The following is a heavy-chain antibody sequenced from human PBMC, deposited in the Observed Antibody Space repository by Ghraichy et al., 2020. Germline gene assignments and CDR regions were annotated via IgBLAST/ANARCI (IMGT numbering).Heavy chain of an antibody. J-gene: IGHJ1*01. D-gene: IGHD1-26*01. V-gene: IGHV3-23*01. CDR3: AKDQVGATTGRAEYFQH. CDR2: ISGSGGST. Sequence: GGSLRLSCAASGFTFSSYAMSWVRQAPGKGLEWVSAISGSGGSTYYADSVKGRFTISRDNSKNTLYLQMNSLRAEDTAVYYCAKDQVGATTGRAEYFQHWGQGTLVTVSS. CDR1: GFTFSSYA.